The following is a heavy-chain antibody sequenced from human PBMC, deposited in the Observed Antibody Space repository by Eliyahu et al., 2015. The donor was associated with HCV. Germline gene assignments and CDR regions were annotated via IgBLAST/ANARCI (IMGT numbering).Heavy chain of an antibody. J-gene: IGHJ5*02. V-gene: IGHV1-24*01. CDR2: FDPEDGET. CDR1: GYTLTEFS. D-gene: IGHD6-13*01. CDR3: ATTREVYSSSLNWFDP. Sequence: QVQLVQSGAEVKKPGASVKVSCKVSGYTLTEFSMHWVRQAPGKGLEWMGGFDPEDGETIYAQKFQGRVTMTEDTSTDTAYMELSSLRSEDTAVYYCATTREVYSSSLNWFDPWGQGTLVTVSS.